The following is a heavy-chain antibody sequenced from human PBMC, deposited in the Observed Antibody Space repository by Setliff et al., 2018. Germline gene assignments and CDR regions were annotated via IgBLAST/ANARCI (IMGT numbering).Heavy chain of an antibody. D-gene: IGHD3-10*01. J-gene: IGHJ4*02. CDR2: IYHSGST. CDR3: ARLWRRIQQIDY. V-gene: IGHV4-38-2*01. CDR1: GYSISSGYY. Sequence: ETLSLTCAVSGYSISSGYYWDWIRQPPGKGLEWIGSIYHSGSTYYNPSLKSRVTISVDTSKNQFSLKLSSVTAADTAVYYCARLWRRIQQIDYWGQGTLVT.